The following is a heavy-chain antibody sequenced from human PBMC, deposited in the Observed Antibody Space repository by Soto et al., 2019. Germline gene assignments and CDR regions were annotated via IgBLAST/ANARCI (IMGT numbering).Heavy chain of an antibody. D-gene: IGHD3-10*01. V-gene: IGHV4-31*03. CDR2: IYYSGSS. CDR1: GDSISSSGYY. J-gene: IGHJ4*02. Sequence: PSQTLSLTCSVSGDSISSSGYYWSWILQPPGKGLEWIGNIYYSGSSYNNPSLKSRVTISVNTSKNQCSLTLRAVTAADTAVYYCARDADYYSSGSFDYGGQGTLVTVSS. CDR3: ARDADYYSSGSFDY.